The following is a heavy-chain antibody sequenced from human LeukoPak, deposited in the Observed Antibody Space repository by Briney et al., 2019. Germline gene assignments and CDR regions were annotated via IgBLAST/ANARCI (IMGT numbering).Heavy chain of an antibody. CDR3: AKDASNYGAFDY. J-gene: IGHJ4*02. CDR1: GFTFSSYA. CDR2: ISSNGGST. V-gene: IGHV3-64*01. D-gene: IGHD4-11*01. Sequence: GGSLRLSCAASGFTFSSYAMHWVRQAPGKGLEYVSAISSNGGSTYYANSVKGRFTISRDNSKNTLYLQMNSLRAEDTAVYYCAKDASNYGAFDYWGQGTLVTVSS.